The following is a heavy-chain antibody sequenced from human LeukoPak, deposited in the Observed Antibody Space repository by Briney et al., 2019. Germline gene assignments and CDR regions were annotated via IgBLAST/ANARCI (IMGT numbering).Heavy chain of an antibody. D-gene: IGHD2-2*01. Sequence: GGSLRLSCAGSGFTFSDHFMDWVRQAPGKGLEWLGHIRNKAKSHTTEYAASVKGRFTISRDDSKNSVHLQMSSLKTEDTAVYYCAREAYCISTSCYETDAFDIWGQGAMVTVSS. CDR1: GFTFSDHF. CDR2: IRNKAKSHTT. J-gene: IGHJ3*02. V-gene: IGHV3-72*01. CDR3: AREAYCISTSCYETDAFDI.